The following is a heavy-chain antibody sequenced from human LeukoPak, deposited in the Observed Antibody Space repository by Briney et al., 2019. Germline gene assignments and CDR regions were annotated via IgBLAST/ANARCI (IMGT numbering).Heavy chain of an antibody. CDR1: GFTFSSHG. J-gene: IGHJ1*01. Sequence: LAGGSLRLSCAASGFTFSSHGMNWVRQAPGKGLEWVSGITGSGGNRYYADSVKGRFTISRDNSKNTLYLQMNSLRAEDTAVYYCAKGGEYSSAWSQYFQHWGQGTLVTVSS. D-gene: IGHD6-19*01. V-gene: IGHV3-23*01. CDR2: ITGSGGNR. CDR3: AKGGEYSSAWSQYFQH.